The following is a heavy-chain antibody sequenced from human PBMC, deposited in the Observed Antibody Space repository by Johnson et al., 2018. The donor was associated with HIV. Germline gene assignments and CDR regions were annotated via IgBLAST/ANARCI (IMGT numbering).Heavy chain of an antibody. V-gene: IGHV3-33*08. D-gene: IGHD4-17*01. Sequence: QVQLVESGGGVVQPGRSLRLSCAASGFTFSSYGMHWVRQAPGKGLEWVAVISYDGSNKYYADSVKGRFTISRDNSKNTLYLQMNSLRAEDTAVYYCARDPLTLTTTLDAVDLWGQGTMVTVSS. CDR2: ISYDGSNK. CDR1: GFTFSSYG. CDR3: ARDPLTLTTTLDAVDL. J-gene: IGHJ3*01.